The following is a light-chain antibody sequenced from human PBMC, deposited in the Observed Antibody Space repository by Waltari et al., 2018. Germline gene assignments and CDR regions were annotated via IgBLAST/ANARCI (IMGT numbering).Light chain of an antibody. Sequence: DIQMTQSPSTLSASVGDRVTITCRARQMISSYLAWSQQTPGKAPKLLISKASTLGSGVLSRLSGSGSGTEFTLTISSLQPDDFATYYCQQYNRYSTFGQGTKVEIK. V-gene: IGKV1-5*03. J-gene: IGKJ1*01. CDR1: QMISSY. CDR2: KAS. CDR3: QQYNRYST.